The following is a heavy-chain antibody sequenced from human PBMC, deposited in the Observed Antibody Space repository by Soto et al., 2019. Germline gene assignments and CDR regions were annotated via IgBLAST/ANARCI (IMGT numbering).Heavy chain of an antibody. CDR3: ARMSGTYYVPDY. CDR2: IYHSGST. V-gene: IGHV4-31*03. D-gene: IGHD1-26*01. CDR1: NASITSSGYY. Sequence: QVQLQESGPRVVKASQTLSLTCTVSNASITSSGYYWSWVRQPPGKRLEWIGYIYHSGSTFYSPSLQSRLTMSVDTSKNQFSLTLRSVTAADTAVYHCARMSGTYYVPDYWGQGTLVTDSS. J-gene: IGHJ4*02.